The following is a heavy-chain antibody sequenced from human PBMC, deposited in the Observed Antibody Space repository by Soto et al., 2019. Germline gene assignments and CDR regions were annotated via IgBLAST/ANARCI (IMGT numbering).Heavy chain of an antibody. CDR1: GYAFTTCG. J-gene: IGHJ4*02. CDR2: ISAHNGNT. V-gene: IGHV1-18*01. Sequence: QVHLVQCGAEVKKPGASVKVSCMGSGYAFTTCGITWVRQAPGQGLEWMGWISAHNGNTNYAQKLQGRVTVTRDTSTSTAYMELRSLRSDDTAVYYCARGRYGDYWGQGALVTVSS. CDR3: ARGRYGDY. D-gene: IGHD1-1*01.